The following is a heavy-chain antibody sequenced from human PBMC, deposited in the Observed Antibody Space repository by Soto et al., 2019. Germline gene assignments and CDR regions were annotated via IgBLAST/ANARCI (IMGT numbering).Heavy chain of an antibody. Sequence: KASETLSLTCTVSGGSISSSSYYWGWIRQPPGKGLEWIGSIYYSGSTYYNPSLKSRVTISVDTSKNQFSLKLSSVTAADTAVYYCARWRSGRYYYYYGMDVWGQGTTVTGAS. CDR2: IYYSGST. CDR1: GGSISSSSYY. CDR3: ARWRSGRYYYYYGMDV. V-gene: IGHV4-39*01. J-gene: IGHJ6*02. D-gene: IGHD6-19*01.